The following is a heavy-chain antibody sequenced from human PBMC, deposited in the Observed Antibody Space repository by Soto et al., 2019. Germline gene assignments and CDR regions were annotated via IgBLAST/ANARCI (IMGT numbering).Heavy chain of an antibody. CDR1: GFSFSGSY. Sequence: QVQLVESGGGLVKPGGSLRLSCAASGFSFSGSYMSWIRQAPGKVLEWVSYIRSGGSNEDYAASVRGRFAISRDDAKNSLYLQLNSLRADDTAVYYCARCTLGAFDIWGQGTMVTVSS. CDR3: ARCTLGAFDI. V-gene: IGHV3-11*01. CDR2: IRSGGSNE. J-gene: IGHJ3*02.